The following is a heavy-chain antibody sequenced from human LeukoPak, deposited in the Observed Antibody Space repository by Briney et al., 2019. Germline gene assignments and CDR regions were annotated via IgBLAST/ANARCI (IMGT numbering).Heavy chain of an antibody. CDR2: IYYSGST. CDR1: GGSISSSSYY. Sequence: PSETLSLTCTVSGGSISSSSYYWGWLRQPPGKGLEWIGSIYYSGSTHYNPALKNRVTISVDTSKNQFSLKLSSVTAADTAVYYCARAGEPPYDYYYMDVWGKGTTVTVSS. D-gene: IGHD7-27*01. V-gene: IGHV4-39*01. CDR3: ARAGEPPYDYYYMDV. J-gene: IGHJ6*03.